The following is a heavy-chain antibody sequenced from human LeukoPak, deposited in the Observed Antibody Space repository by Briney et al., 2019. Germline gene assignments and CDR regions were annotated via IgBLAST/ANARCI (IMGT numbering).Heavy chain of an antibody. CDR1: GFTFGAFG. D-gene: IGHD3-10*01. J-gene: IGHJ3*02. Sequence: PGGSLRLSCAGSGFTFGAFGLNWVRQAPGKGLEWVAVISYDGSNKYYADSVKGRFTISRDNSKNTLYLQMNSLRAEDTAVYYCARDVLLWFGEAGSYAFDIWGQGTMVTVSS. CDR3: ARDVLLWFGEAGSYAFDI. CDR2: ISYDGSNK. V-gene: IGHV3-30*03.